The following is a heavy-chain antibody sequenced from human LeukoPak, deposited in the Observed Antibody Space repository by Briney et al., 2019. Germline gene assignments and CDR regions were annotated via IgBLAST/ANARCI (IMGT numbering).Heavy chain of an antibody. CDR1: GFTFSSYS. Sequence: GGSLRLSCAASGFTFSSYSMNWVRQAPGKGLEWVSSISSSSSYIYYADSVKGRFTISRDNAENSLYLQMNGLRTEDTALYYCARRAPVRGVRIYPTDYCGQGTLVTVSS. CDR2: ISSSSSYI. D-gene: IGHD3-10*01. V-gene: IGHV3-21*01. J-gene: IGHJ4*02. CDR3: ARRAPVRGVRIYPTDY.